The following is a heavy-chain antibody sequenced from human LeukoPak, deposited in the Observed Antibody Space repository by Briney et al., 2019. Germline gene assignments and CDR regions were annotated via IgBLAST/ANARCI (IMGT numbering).Heavy chain of an antibody. Sequence: SETLSLICSVSGGSINKYYWNWIRQPPGKGLEWIGDIYSSGSTNYNPSLKSRVTISVDTSNYQLSLRLSSVTAADTAVYYCARHASSWYGGRFDPWGQGTVVTVSS. CDR1: GGSINKYY. V-gene: IGHV4-59*08. CDR3: ARHASSWYGGRFDP. J-gene: IGHJ5*02. D-gene: IGHD6-13*01. CDR2: IYSSGST.